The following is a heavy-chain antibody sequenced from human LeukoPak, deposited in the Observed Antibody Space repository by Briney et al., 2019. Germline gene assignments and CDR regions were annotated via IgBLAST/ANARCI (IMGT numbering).Heavy chain of an antibody. J-gene: IGHJ4*02. Sequence: SVKVSCKASGGTFSSYAISWVRRAPGQGLEWMGGIIPIFGTANYAQKLQGRVTMTTDTSTSTAYMELRSLRSDDTAVYYCARWEPAALFDYWGQGSLVTVSS. CDR3: ARWEPAALFDY. CDR2: IIPIFGTA. D-gene: IGHD1-26*01. CDR1: GGTFSSYA. V-gene: IGHV1-69*05.